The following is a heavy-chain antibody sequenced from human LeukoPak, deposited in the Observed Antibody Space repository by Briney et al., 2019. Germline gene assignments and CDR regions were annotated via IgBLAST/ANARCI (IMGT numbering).Heavy chain of an antibody. CDR3: ARSNCLASTCNTFYGMDG. J-gene: IGHJ6*02. Sequence: WETLTLTCTVSGGSISSSSHYRGCIRQPPGNGLEWIGNMHNGGSTYYNPSLESRVTMSVDTSKNQVSLRLTSVTAADTAVYYCARSNCLASTCNTFYGMDGWGQGRTVSVSS. CDR2: MHNGGST. V-gene: IGHV4-39*01. CDR1: GGSISSSSHY. D-gene: IGHD2-15*01.